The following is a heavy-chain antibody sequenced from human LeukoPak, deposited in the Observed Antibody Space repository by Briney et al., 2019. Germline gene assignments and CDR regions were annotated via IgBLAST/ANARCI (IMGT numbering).Heavy chain of an antibody. J-gene: IGHJ6*03. CDR2: IIPIFGTA. V-gene: IGHV1-69*13. Sequence: SVKVSCKASGYTFTSYGISSVRQAPGQGLEWMGGIIPIFGTANYAQKFQGRVTITADESTSTAYMELSSLRSEDTAVYYCARTERITIFGVVIPPYYYMDVWGKGTTVTVSS. CDR3: ARTERITIFGVVIPPYYYMDV. CDR1: GYTFTSYG. D-gene: IGHD3-3*01.